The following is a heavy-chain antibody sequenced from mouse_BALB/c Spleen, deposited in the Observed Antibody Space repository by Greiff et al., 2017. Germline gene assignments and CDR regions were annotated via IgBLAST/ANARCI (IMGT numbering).Heavy chain of an antibody. CDR2: ISSGGSYT. V-gene: IGHV5-9-4*01. CDR1: GFTFSSYA. J-gene: IGHJ4*01. CDR3: ARGNYAMDY. Sequence: EVKLVESGGGLVKPGGSLKLSCAASGFTFSSYAMSWVRQSPEKRLEWVAGISSGGSYTYYPDTVTGRFTISRDNAKNTLYLEMSSLRSEDTAMYYCARGNYAMDYWGQGTSVTGAS. D-gene: IGHD2-14*01.